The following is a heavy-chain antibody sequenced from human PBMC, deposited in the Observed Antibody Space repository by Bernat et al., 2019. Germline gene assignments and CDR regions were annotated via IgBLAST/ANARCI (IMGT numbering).Heavy chain of an antibody. CDR3: ARGGKYSSGWGYYFHY. V-gene: IGHV1-46*01. D-gene: IGHD6-19*01. CDR2: INPSDAGT. J-gene: IGHJ4*02. Sequence: QVQLVQSGAEVKKPGASVKVSCKASGYTFTSYYMHWVRQAPGQGLEWMGIINPSDAGTSYAQKFQGRVTMTRDTSTSTVYMELSSLRSEDTAVYYCARGGKYSSGWGYYFHYWGQGTLVTISA. CDR1: GYTFTSYY.